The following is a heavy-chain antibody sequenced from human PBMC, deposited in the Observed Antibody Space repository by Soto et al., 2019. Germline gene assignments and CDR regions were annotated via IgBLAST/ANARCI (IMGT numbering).Heavy chain of an antibody. J-gene: IGHJ5*02. D-gene: IGHD5-18*01. CDR3: ARVMRSLLSITALDT. Sequence: ASVKVSCKASGYAFTRDQIHWVRQAPGQGLEWMGMIDPSGGKTNYAQKFQGRVTMTRDTSTSTVYMALSSLRSEDTAIYFCARVMRSLLSITALDTWGQGTLVTVYS. CDR2: IDPSGGKT. CDR1: GYAFTRDQ. V-gene: IGHV1-46*01.